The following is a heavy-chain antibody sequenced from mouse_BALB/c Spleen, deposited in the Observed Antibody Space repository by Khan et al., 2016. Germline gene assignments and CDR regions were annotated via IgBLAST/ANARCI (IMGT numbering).Heavy chain of an antibody. D-gene: IGHD2-2*01. CDR2: ISYSGST. Sequence: EVQLQESGPGLVKPSQSLSLTCTVTGYSITSDYAWNWIRQFPGNKLEWMGYISYSGSTSYNPSLQSRISITRDTSKNQFFLQLNSVTTEDTATYYCARSYGYRGFAYWGQGTLVTVSA. CDR3: ARSYGYRGFAY. J-gene: IGHJ3*01. V-gene: IGHV3-2*02. CDR1: GYSITSDYA.